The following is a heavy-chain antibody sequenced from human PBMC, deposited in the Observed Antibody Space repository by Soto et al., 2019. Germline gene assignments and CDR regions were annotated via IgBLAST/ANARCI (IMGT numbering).Heavy chain of an antibody. CDR1: GFTISSHG. CDR3: ARILREGLRTYDY. V-gene: IGHV3-23*01. Sequence: GGSLRLSCAASGFTISSHGMSWVRQIPGKGLEYVSSISGSGGDTYYADAVQGRFTISRDNSRNTMYLQMNSLRAEDTAMYYRARILREGLRTYDYWGQGTLVTAPQ. J-gene: IGHJ4*02. D-gene: IGHD2-15*01. CDR2: ISGSGGDT.